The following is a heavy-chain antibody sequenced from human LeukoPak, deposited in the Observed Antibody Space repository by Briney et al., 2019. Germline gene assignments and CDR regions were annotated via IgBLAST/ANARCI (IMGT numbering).Heavy chain of an antibody. CDR2: ISGSGGST. J-gene: IGHJ5*02. Sequence: GWSLRLSCAASGFTFSSYAMSWVRQAPGKGLEWVSVISGSGGSTYYADSVKGRFTISRDNSKNTLYLQMNSLRAEDTAVYYCAKFGSSTVQRGWFDPWGQGTLVTVSS. CDR3: AKFGSSTVQRGWFDP. V-gene: IGHV3-23*01. CDR1: GFTFSSYA. D-gene: IGHD1-26*01.